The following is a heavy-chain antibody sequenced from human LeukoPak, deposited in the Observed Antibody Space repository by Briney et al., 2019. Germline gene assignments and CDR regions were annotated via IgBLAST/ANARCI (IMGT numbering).Heavy chain of an antibody. CDR2: ISSSGSTI. V-gene: IGHV3-11*04. D-gene: IGHD3-22*01. Sequence: GGSLRLSCAASGFTFSDYYMSWIRQAPGKGLEWVSYISSSGSTIYYADSVKGRFTLSRDNAKNSLYLQMNSLRAEDTSVYYCARDPSSGFYYYFDYWGQGTLVTVSS. J-gene: IGHJ4*02. CDR1: GFTFSDYY. CDR3: ARDPSSGFYYYFDY.